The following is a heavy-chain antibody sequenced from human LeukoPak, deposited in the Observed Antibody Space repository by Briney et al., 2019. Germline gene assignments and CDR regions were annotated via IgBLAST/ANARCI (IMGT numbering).Heavy chain of an antibody. CDR1: GGSFSGYY. V-gene: IGHV4-34*01. CDR3: ATGTGYYYDSSGGDA. D-gene: IGHD3-22*01. J-gene: IGHJ6*02. CDR2: INHSGST. Sequence: SETLSLTCAVYGGSFSGYYWSWIRQPPGKGLEWIGEINHSGSTNYNPSLKSRVTISVDTSKNQFSLKLSSVTAADTAVYYCATGTGYYYDSSGGDAWGQGTTVTVSS.